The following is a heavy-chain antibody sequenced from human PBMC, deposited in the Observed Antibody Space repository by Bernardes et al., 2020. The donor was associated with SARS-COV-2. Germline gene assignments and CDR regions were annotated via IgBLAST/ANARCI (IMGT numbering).Heavy chain of an antibody. CDR2: ISSDGDNK. D-gene: IGHD1-1*01. J-gene: IGHJ6*04. CDR1: GFTFNTYV. CDR3: ARELPGGTNDGYRRGGYKNGMDV. V-gene: IGHV3-33*01. Sequence: GGSLRLSCLASGFTFNTYVMHWVRQAPGKGLEWVALISSDGDNKYYADSVKGRFTISRDDSKNTLYLQMNSLRLEDTYFYYCARELPGGTNDGYRRGGYKNGMDVWGEGTTVTVSS.